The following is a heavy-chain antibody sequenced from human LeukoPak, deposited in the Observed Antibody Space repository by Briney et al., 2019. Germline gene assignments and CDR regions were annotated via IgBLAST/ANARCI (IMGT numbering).Heavy chain of an antibody. CDR3: AKDPRRGYSGYDQYYFDY. D-gene: IGHD5-12*01. CDR2: IKQDGSEK. Sequence: GSLRLSCAASGFTFSSYSMSWVRQAPGKGLEWVANIKQDGSEKSYVDSVKGRFTISRDSAKKSLYLQMNSLRAEDTAVYYCAKDPRRGYSGYDQYYFDYWGQGTLVTVSS. J-gene: IGHJ4*02. V-gene: IGHV3-7*01. CDR1: GFTFSSYS.